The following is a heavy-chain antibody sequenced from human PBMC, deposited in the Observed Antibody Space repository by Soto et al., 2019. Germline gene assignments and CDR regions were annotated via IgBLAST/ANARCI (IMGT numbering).Heavy chain of an antibody. CDR3: ARDQGRTVTRGDWFDP. J-gene: IGHJ5*02. D-gene: IGHD6-19*01. V-gene: IGHV3-30-3*01. Sequence: PGGSLRLSCAASEFMFSTYAMHWVRQAPGKGLEWVAVISYDGSDIYYGDSGKGRFTISRDNSRNTLYLEMNSLQTEDTAVFYCARDQGRTVTRGDWFDPWGQGTLVTVSS. CDR1: EFMFSTYA. CDR2: ISYDGSDI.